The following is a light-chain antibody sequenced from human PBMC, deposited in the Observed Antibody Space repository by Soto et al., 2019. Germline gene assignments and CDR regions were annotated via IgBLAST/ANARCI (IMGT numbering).Light chain of an antibody. CDR2: DVS. V-gene: IGLV2-11*01. Sequence: QSALTQPRSVSGSPGQSVAISCIGTSSDVGDYSFVSWYQQHPGKAPKLMIYDVSKRPSGVPDRFSGSKSGNTASLIISGLQTDDEADYYCCSYAANFLVLGGGTKLTVL. CDR1: SSDVGDYSF. J-gene: IGLJ2*01. CDR3: CSYAANFLV.